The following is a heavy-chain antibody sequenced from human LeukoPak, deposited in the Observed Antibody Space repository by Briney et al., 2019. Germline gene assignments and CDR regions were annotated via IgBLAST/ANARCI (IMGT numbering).Heavy chain of an antibody. Sequence: GGSLRLSCAASGFAFRTYGMTWVRQAPGKGLEWVAVIRPDGSAKSYVDSVRGRFTISRDNAQNSLDLQMNSLRVEDTAVYYCARGWSGSCDFWGQGTLVTVSS. V-gene: IGHV3-7*04. J-gene: IGHJ4*02. CDR2: IRPDGSAK. CDR1: GFAFRTYG. D-gene: IGHD1-26*01. CDR3: ARGWSGSCDF.